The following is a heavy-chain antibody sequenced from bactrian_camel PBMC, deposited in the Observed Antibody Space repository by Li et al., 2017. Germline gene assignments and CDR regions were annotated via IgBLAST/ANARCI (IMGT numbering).Heavy chain of an antibody. CDR2: IDDSDGDA. J-gene: IGHJ6*01. V-gene: IGHV3S68*01. Sequence: HVQLVESGGGSVQAGGSLRLSCAGSGYVYNSYYLGWFRQAPGKEREEVASIDDSDGDARYADSVKGRFTISRDNAKNTLYLQMNSLKTEDTAVYYCATGGGGNWYTVPCGQGTQVTVS. CDR3: ATGGGGNWYTVP. CDR1: GYVYNSYY. D-gene: IGHD6*01.